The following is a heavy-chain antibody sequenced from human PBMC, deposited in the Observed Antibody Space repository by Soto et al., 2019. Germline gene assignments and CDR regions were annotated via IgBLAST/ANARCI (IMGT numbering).Heavy chain of an antibody. Sequence: EVQLVESGGDLVKPGGSLRLSCAASAFTFSNAWMNWVRQAPGKGLEWVGRIKSKTGGVTTDYAAPVKGRFVISRDDSKNMLYPQMNSLKTEDTAVYYCTTDFTSGWFFDHWGQGTLVTVSS. D-gene: IGHD6-19*01. CDR1: AFTFSNAW. CDR2: IKSKTGGVTT. J-gene: IGHJ4*02. V-gene: IGHV3-15*07. CDR3: TTDFTSGWFFDH.